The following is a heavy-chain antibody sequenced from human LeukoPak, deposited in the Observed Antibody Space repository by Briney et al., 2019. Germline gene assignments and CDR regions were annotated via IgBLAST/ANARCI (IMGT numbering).Heavy chain of an antibody. Sequence: GGSLRLSCAASGFTFSSYAMSWIRQAPGKGLEWVSYISSSGSTIYYADSVKGRFTISRDNAKNSLYLQMNSLRAEDTAVYYCARDPFEHYYGSGSYHPLDYWGQGTLVTVSS. D-gene: IGHD3-10*01. V-gene: IGHV3-11*04. CDR1: GFTFSSYA. J-gene: IGHJ4*02. CDR3: ARDPFEHYYGSGSYHPLDY. CDR2: ISSSGSTI.